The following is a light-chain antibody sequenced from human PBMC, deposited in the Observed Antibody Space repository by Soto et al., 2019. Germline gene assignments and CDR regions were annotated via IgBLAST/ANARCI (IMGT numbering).Light chain of an antibody. CDR1: QSVSSY. CDR3: QQRSNWPSIT. Sequence: EIVLTQSPATLSLSPGERATLSCRASQSVSSYLAWYQQKPGQAPRLLMYDASTRATGIPARFSGSGSGTDFTLTISTLEPEDSAVYYCQQRSNWPSITFGQGTKVDIK. V-gene: IGKV3-11*01. J-gene: IGKJ1*01. CDR2: DAS.